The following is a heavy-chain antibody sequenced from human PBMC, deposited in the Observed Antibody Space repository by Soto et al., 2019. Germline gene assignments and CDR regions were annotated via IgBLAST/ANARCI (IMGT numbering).Heavy chain of an antibody. V-gene: IGHV3-23*01. CDR2: ISGSGATT. D-gene: IGHD3-3*01. J-gene: IGHJ4*02. Sequence: GGSPRLSCAASGFTFSSYAMTWVRQAPGKGLEWVSGISGSGATTSYADSVKGRFTISRDDSKSIAYLQMNSLKTEDTAVYCCTRDIDVSYYDFWSDLYYFDYWGQGTLVTVSS. CDR1: GFTFSSYA. CDR3: TRDIDVSYYDFWSDLYYFDY.